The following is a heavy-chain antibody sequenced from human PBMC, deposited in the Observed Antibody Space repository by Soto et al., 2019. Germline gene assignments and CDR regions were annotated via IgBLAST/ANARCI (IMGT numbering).Heavy chain of an antibody. CDR3: ARGYDFWSGYPYYYGMDV. V-gene: IGHV3-48*02. J-gene: IGHJ6*02. CDR1: GFTFSSYS. D-gene: IGHD3-3*01. Sequence: GSLRLSCAASGFTFSSYSMNWVRQAPGKGLEWVSYISSSSSTIYYADSVKGRFTISRDNAKNSLYLQMNSLRDEDTAAYYCARGYDFWSGYPYYYGMDVWGQGTTVTVSS. CDR2: ISSSSSTI.